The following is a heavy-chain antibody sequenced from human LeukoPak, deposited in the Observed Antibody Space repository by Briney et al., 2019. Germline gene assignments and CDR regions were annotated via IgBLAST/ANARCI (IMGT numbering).Heavy chain of an antibody. V-gene: IGHV4-39*01. CDR2: IYYSGST. CDR3: ARRDYYDSSQQFDY. CDR1: GGSISSSSYY. J-gene: IGHJ4*02. Sequence: SETLSLTCTVSGGSISSSSYYWGWIRQPPGKGLEWIGSIYYSGSTYYNPSLKSRVTISVDTSKNQFSLKLSSVTAADTAVYYCARRDYYDSSQQFDYWGQGTLVTVSP. D-gene: IGHD3-22*01.